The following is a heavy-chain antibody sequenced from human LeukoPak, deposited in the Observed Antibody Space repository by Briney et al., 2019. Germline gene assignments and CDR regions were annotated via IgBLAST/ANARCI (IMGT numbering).Heavy chain of an antibody. V-gene: IGHV4-38-2*01. CDR2: IYHGGST. CDR1: GYSISSGYY. Sequence: SETLSLTCAVSGYSISSGYYWGWIRQPPGKGLEWIGSIYHGGSTYYNPSLKSRVTISVDTSKNQFSLKLSSVTAADTAVYYCARGTVSGWFFDAFDIWGQGTMVTVSS. J-gene: IGHJ3*02. CDR3: ARGTVSGWFFDAFDI. D-gene: IGHD6-19*01.